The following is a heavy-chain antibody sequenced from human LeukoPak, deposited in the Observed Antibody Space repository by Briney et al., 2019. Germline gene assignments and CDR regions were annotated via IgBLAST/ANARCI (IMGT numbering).Heavy chain of an antibody. CDR3: ARDRCGGNCYTFDY. J-gene: IGHJ4*02. CDR2: VSYDGSDK. V-gene: IGHV3-30*03. Sequence: PGRSLRLSCAASGFIFSTYGMHWVRQAPGKGLEWVAVVSYDGSDKYYADSVKGRFTISRDISKNTLYLQMDSLRAEDTAVYYCARDRCGGNCYTFDYWARGTLVTVSS. D-gene: IGHD2-21*02. CDR1: GFIFSTYG.